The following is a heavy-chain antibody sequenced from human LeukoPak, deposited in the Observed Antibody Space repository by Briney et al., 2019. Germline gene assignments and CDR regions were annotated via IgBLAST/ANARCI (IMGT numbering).Heavy chain of an antibody. D-gene: IGHD2-15*01. Sequence: ASVKVSCKVSGYTLTELSMHWVRQAPGEGLEWMGGFDPEHGETVYAQKFQGRLTMTEDTSTHTAYMELSSLRSDDTAVYYCATDPVGYCNANGCYSVDYWGQGTLVTVSS. J-gene: IGHJ4*02. CDR3: ATDPVGYCNANGCYSVDY. CDR1: GYTLTELS. CDR2: FDPEHGET. V-gene: IGHV1-24*01.